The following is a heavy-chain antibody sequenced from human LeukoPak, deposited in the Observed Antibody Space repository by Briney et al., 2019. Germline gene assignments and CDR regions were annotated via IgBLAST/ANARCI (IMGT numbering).Heavy chain of an antibody. CDR3: ARGGRWLQLFRGRYYYMDV. V-gene: IGHV4-34*01. D-gene: IGHD5-24*01. Sequence: SETLSLTCAVYGGFFSGYYWSWIRQPPGKGLEWIGEINRSGSTNYNPSLKSRVTISVDTSKNQFSLKLSSVTAADTAVYYCARGGRWLQLFRGRYYYMDVWGKGTTVTISS. J-gene: IGHJ6*03. CDR1: GGFFSGYY. CDR2: INRSGST.